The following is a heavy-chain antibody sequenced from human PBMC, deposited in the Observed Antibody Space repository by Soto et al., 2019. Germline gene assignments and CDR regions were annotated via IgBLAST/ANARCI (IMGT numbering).Heavy chain of an antibody. V-gene: IGHV3-15*07. D-gene: IGHD3-3*01. CDR2: IKSKTDGGTT. Sequence: EVQLVESGGGLVKPGGSLRLSCAASGFTFSNAWMNWVRQAPGKGLEWVGRIKSKTDGGTTDYAAPVKGRFTISRDDSKNTLYLQMNSLKTEDTAVYYCTTGDDFWSGYSYDYYYYGMDVWGQGTTVTVSS. J-gene: IGHJ6*02. CDR3: TTGDDFWSGYSYDYYYYGMDV. CDR1: GFTFSNAW.